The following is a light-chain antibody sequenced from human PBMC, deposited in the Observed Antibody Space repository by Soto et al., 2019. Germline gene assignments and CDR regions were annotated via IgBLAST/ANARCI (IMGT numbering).Light chain of an antibody. CDR2: GAS. CDR3: QQYGSSPPIT. J-gene: IGKJ5*01. V-gene: IGKV3-20*01. CDR1: QSVSSSY. Sequence: EIVLTQSPGTLSLSPGERATLSCRASQSVSSSYLAWYQQKPGQAPRLLIYGASSRATGIPDRFSGSGSGTHLTLTISRLEPEDFAVYYCQQYGSSPPITFGQGTRLEIK.